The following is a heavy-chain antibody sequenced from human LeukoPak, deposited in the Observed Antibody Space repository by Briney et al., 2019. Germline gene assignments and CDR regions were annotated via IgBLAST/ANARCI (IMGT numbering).Heavy chain of an antibody. CDR2: SNWDGSDT. CDR1: GFTFDNYA. D-gene: IGHD5-18*01. CDR3: AKDRHSYGPIDY. Sequence: HAGESLRLSCTASGFTFDNYAMHRVRQVPGKGLEWVSLSNWDGSDTYYADSVKGRFTISRDNSKSSLYLQMNSLRIEDTALYYCAKDRHSYGPIDYWGQGTLVTVSS. V-gene: IGHV3-43D*03. J-gene: IGHJ4*02.